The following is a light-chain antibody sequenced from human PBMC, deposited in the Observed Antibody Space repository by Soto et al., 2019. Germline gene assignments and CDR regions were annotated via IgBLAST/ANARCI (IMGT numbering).Light chain of an antibody. V-gene: IGKV3-20*01. J-gene: IGKJ1*01. Sequence: EIVLTQSPGTLSLSPGERATLSCRASQSVSSSYLAWYQQKPGQAPRLLIYRTSNRATGIPDRFSGSGSGTDFTLTISRLEPEDFAVYWCQQYDSSPRTFGQETKVEIK. CDR1: QSVSSSY. CDR2: RTS. CDR3: QQYDSSPRT.